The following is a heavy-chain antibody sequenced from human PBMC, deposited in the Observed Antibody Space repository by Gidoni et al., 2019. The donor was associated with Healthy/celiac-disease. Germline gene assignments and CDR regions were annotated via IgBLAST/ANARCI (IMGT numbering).Heavy chain of an antibody. J-gene: IGHJ1*01. CDR1: GYTFTGYY. CDR3: ASMAAAEYFQH. V-gene: IGHV1-2*02. D-gene: IGHD3-10*01. Sequence: QVQLGQSGAEVKKPGASVKDSCKASGYTFTGYYMHWERQSTGQGLEWMGWINPNSGGKNYAKKLQGRVTMTRDTSISTAYMELSRLRSDDTAVYYCASMAAAEYFQHWGQGTLVTVSS. CDR2: INPNSGGK.